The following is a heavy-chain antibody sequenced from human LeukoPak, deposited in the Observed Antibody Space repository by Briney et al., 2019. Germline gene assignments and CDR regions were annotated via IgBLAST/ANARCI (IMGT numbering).Heavy chain of an antibody. J-gene: IGHJ6*02. V-gene: IGHV1-69*13. D-gene: IGHD2-2*02. Sequence: SVKVSCKASGGTFSSYAISWVRQAPGQGLEWMGGIIHIFGTANYAQKFQGRVTITADESTSTAYMELSSLRSEDTAVYYCASAGVNCSSTSCYSMDVWGQGTTVTVSS. CDR2: IIHIFGTA. CDR1: GGTFSSYA. CDR3: ASAGVNCSSTSCYSMDV.